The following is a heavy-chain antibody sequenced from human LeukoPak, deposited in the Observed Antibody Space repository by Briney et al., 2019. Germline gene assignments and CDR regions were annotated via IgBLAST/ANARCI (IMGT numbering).Heavy chain of an antibody. V-gene: IGHV3-66*01. CDR1: GFTVSSNY. CDR3: ATDSDYYDTSGYLY. J-gene: IGHJ4*02. D-gene: IGHD3-22*01. CDR2: IHSGGST. Sequence: GGSLRLSCAASGFTVSSNYMSWVRQAPGKGLEWVSVIHSGGSTYYADSVKGRFTISRDNSKNTLYLQMTSLRAEDTAMYYCATDSDYYDTSGYLYWGQGTLVTVSS.